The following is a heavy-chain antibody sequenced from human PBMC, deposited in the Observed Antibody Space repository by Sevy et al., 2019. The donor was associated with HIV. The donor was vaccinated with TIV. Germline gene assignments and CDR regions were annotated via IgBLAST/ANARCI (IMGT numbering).Heavy chain of an antibody. CDR1: GASVTSSNAA. CDR3: AREILSRVIRGVIGT. V-gene: IGHV6-1*01. Sequence: SQTLSLTCDISGASVTSSNAAWNWIRQSPSRGLEWLGKTYFRSKWFHDYADSVKSRIIINYDTSKNQFSLQLKSVIPEDTAVYYCAREILSRVIRGVIGTWGQGTLVTVSS. J-gene: IGHJ5*02. CDR2: TYFRSKWFH. D-gene: IGHD3-10*01.